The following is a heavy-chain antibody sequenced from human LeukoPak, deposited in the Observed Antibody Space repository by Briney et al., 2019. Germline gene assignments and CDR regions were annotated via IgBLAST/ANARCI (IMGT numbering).Heavy chain of an antibody. D-gene: IGHD3-10*01. CDR2: ISGGGDAT. CDR3: ARDSSMLRGPLVIYYFDF. Sequence: GSLRLSCAASDFSFITYAMSWVRQAPGKGLEWASTISGGGDATYYADSVKGRFTISRDNSKNTLYLQMNSLRVEDTAVYYCARDSSMLRGPLVIYYFDFWGQGTLVTVSS. J-gene: IGHJ4*02. CDR1: DFSFITYA. V-gene: IGHV3-23*01.